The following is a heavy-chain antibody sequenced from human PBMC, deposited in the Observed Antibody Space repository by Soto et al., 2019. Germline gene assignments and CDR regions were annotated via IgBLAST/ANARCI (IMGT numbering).Heavy chain of an antibody. CDR3: ARYYYGSGSYSGNNWFDP. CDR1: GGSISSYY. J-gene: IGHJ5*02. V-gene: IGHV4-4*07. D-gene: IGHD3-10*01. CDR2: IYTSGST. Sequence: QVQLQESGPGLVKPSETLSLTCTVSGGSISSYYWSWIRQPAGKGLEWIGRIYTSGSTNYNPSLKSLATMSVDTSKNQFSLKLSSVTAADTAVYYCARYYYGSGSYSGNNWFDPWGQGTLVTVSS.